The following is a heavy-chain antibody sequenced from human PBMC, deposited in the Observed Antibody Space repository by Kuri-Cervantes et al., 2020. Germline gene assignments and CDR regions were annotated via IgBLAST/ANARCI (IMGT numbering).Heavy chain of an antibody. D-gene: IGHD6-13*01. CDR2: INAGNGNT. J-gene: IGHJ4*02. Sequence: ASVKVSCKASGYSFSTYAMHWVRQAPGQRLEWMGRINAGNGNTKYSQKFQGRVTITRDTSASTAYMELSSLRSEDTAVYYCARVIVAAAGRVFDYWGQGTLVTVSS. CDR3: ARVIVAAAGRVFDY. CDR1: GYSFSTYA. V-gene: IGHV1-3*01.